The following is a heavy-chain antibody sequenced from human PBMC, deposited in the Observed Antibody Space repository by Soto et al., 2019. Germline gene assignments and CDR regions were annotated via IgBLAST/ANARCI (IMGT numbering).Heavy chain of an antibody. CDR3: ASVSSGWPDY. J-gene: IGHJ4*02. V-gene: IGHV4-59*01. CDR1: GGSISSYY. CDR2: IYYSGST. D-gene: IGHD6-19*01. Sequence: QVQLQESGPGLVKPSETLSLTCTVSGGSISSYYWSWIRQPPGKGLEWIGYIYYSGSTNYNPSLKSRVTLSGDTSKHQCCLKLSAVTAADTAVYYCASVSSGWPDYWGQGTLVTVSS.